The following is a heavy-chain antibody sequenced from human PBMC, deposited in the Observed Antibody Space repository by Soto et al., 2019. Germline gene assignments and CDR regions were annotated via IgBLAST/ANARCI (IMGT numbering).Heavy chain of an antibody. V-gene: IGHV4-30-4*01. J-gene: IGHJ6*02. CDR2: IYYGGST. Sequence: QVQLQESGPGLVKPSQTLSLTCTVSGGSISSGDYYWSWIRQPPGKGLEWIGYIYYGGSTYYNPSLXSGVXIXLDTSKNQFSLKPRSVTAADTAVYYRARAAPVVTDVWRQGTTVTVSS. D-gene: IGHD5-18*01. CDR1: GGSISSGDYY. CDR3: ARAAPVVTDV.